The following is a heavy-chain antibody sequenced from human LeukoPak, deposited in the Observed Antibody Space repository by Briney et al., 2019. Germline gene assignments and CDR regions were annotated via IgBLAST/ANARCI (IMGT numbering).Heavy chain of an antibody. J-gene: IGHJ4*02. Sequence: PSETLSLTCTVSGGSISSYYWSWIRQPPGKGLEWIGYIYYSGSTKYNPSLKSRVTISVDASKTQFSLKLNSVTAADTAVYYCVGVPAALSYWGQGTLVTVSS. V-gene: IGHV4-59*01. CDR1: GGSISSYY. CDR2: IYYSGST. CDR3: VGVPAALSY. D-gene: IGHD2-2*01.